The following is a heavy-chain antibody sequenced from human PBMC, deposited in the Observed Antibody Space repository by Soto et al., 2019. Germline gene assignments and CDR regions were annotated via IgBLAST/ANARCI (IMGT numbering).Heavy chain of an antibody. CDR1: GFTFSSYG. CDR3: ARVPRGYTYAPTDY. V-gene: IGHV3-33*01. Sequence: SLRLSCAASGFTFSSYGIHWVRQAPGKGLEWVAVISESGATTYYGDPVKGRFTITRDNSNNTLYLQMNSLRVEDTAVYFCARVPRGYTYAPTDYWGQGTLVTSPQ. D-gene: IGHD5-18*01. J-gene: IGHJ4*02. CDR2: ISESGATT.